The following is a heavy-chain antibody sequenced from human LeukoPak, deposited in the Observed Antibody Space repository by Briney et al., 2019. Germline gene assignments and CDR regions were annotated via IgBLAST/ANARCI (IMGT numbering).Heavy chain of an antibody. D-gene: IGHD6-13*01. CDR3: TRGPGIAAAGLFDY. Sequence: SETLSLTCAVYGGSFSGYYWSWIRQPPGKGLEWIGEINHSGSTNYNPSLKSRVTISVDTSKNQFSLKLSSVTAADTAVYYCTRGPGIAAAGLFDYRGQGTLVTVSS. CDR2: INHSGST. CDR1: GGSFSGYY. J-gene: IGHJ4*02. V-gene: IGHV4-34*01.